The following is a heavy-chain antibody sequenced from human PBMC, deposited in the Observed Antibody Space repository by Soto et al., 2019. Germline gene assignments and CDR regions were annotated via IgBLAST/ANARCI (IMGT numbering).Heavy chain of an antibody. CDR1: GYTFTSYG. V-gene: IGHV1-18*01. D-gene: IGHD1-26*01. CDR2: ISAYNGNT. J-gene: IGHJ4*02. Sequence: QVQLVPSGAEVKKPGASVKVSCKASGYTFTSYGIGWVLQAPGQGLEWMGCISAYNGNTNYAQKLQGRVTMTTDTTTSTAYMELRSLRSDDTAVDYCARDRVSYALDSWGQGTLFTVSS. CDR3: ARDRVSYALDS.